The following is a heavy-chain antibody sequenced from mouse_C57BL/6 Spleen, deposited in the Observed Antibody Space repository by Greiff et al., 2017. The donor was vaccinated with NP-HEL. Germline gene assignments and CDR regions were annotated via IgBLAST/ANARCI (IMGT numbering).Heavy chain of an antibody. Sequence: DVHLVESGGGLVKPGGSLKLSCAASGFTFSDYGMHWVRQAPEKGLEWVAYISSGSSTIYYADTVKGRFTISRDNAKNTLFLQMTSLRSEDTAMYYCARPFYDGYYDYWGQGTTLTVSS. CDR2: ISSGSSTI. J-gene: IGHJ2*01. V-gene: IGHV5-17*01. CDR1: GFTFSDYG. CDR3: ARPFYDGYYDY. D-gene: IGHD2-3*01.